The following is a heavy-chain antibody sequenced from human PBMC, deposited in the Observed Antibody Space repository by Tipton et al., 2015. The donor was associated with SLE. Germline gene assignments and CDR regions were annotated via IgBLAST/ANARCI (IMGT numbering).Heavy chain of an antibody. J-gene: IGHJ6*02. CDR3: ARRPDTAFGYYYYGMGV. CDR1: GGPISSYY. V-gene: IGHV4-59*08. CDR2: SYYSGST. D-gene: IGHD5-18*01. Sequence: TLSLTCTVPGGPISSYYWSWIRQPPGKGLEWIGYSYYSGSTNDNPSLKSRVTLTVDTSKNQYSLKLSPVTAADPAGYYWARRPDTAFGYYYYGMGVWGQGTTVTVSS.